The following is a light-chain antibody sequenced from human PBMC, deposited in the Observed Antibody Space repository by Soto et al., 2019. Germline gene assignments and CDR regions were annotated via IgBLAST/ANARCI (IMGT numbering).Light chain of an antibody. CDR1: NSNLGAGYD. CDR2: GNR. CDR3: QAYDYSLTAFV. V-gene: IGLV1-40*01. Sequence: QSVLTQPPSVSGAPGQRVTISCTGNNSNLGAGYDVHWYQQLPGAAPKLVVFGNRNRPSGVPERFSGSKSGTSASLAITGLQAEDEADYYCQAYDYSLTAFVYGGGTKLTVL. J-gene: IGLJ3*02.